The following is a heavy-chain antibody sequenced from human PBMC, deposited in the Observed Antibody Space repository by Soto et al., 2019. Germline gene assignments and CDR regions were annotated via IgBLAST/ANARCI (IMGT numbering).Heavy chain of an antibody. CDR2: INAANGDT. J-gene: IGHJ5*02. Sequence: QVQLVQSGTEVKKPGASVKVSCKASGYTYTSYGIHCVRQAPGQRHQWMGWINAANGDTKYSPKVQGRVTITRDTSASTAYMELSSLRSEDTAVYYCVRRHVSATGIDWFDPWGQGTLVTVSS. D-gene: IGHD6-13*01. CDR3: VRRHVSATGIDWFDP. V-gene: IGHV1-3*01. CDR1: GYTYTSYG.